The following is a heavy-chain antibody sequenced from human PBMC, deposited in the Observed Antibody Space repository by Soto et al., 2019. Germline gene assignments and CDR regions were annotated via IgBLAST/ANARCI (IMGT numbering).Heavy chain of an antibody. J-gene: IGHJ6*02. D-gene: IGHD3-3*01. V-gene: IGHV1-69*13. CDR2: IIPIFGTA. CDR3: ASRDSRITIFGVVSYYCMDV. CDR1: GGTFSSYA. Sequence: SVKVSCKASGGTFSSYAISWVRQAPGQGLEWMGGIIPIFGTANYAQKFQGRVTITADESTSTAYMELSSLRSEDTAVYYCASRDSRITIFGVVSYYCMDVWG.